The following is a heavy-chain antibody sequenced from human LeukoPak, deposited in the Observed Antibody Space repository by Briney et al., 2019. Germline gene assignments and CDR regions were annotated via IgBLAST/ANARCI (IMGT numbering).Heavy chain of an antibody. V-gene: IGHV3-11*04. Sequence: GGSLRLSCVASGFTFSHDHMSWIRQAPGKGLEWISYISGNVNAIYYADSVKGRFTISRDNAKNSLYLQMNSLRAEDTAVYYCAREGYMVRGVIMDWGQGTLVTVSS. CDR3: AREGYMVRGVIMD. CDR2: ISGNVNAI. J-gene: IGHJ4*02. D-gene: IGHD3-10*01. CDR1: GFTFSHDH.